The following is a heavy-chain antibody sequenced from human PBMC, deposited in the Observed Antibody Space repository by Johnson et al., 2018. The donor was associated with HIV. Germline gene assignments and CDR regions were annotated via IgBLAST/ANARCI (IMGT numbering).Heavy chain of an antibody. D-gene: IGHD6-13*01. CDR2: ISWNSGSI. CDR1: GFTFDDYG. J-gene: IGHJ3*01. CDR3: AKHRGSSPWDAFDP. V-gene: IGHV3-9*01. Sequence: VQLVESGGTLVQPGRSLRISCAASGFTFDDYGMHWVRQAPGKGLEWVSGISWNSGSIGYADSVKGRFTISRDNAKNSLYLQMNSLRTEDTALYYCAKHRGSSPWDAFDPWGQGTVVTVSP.